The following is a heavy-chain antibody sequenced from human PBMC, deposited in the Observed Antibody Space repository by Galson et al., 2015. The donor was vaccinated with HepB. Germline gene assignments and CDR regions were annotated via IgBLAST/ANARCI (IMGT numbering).Heavy chain of an antibody. CDR2: ISGSGGST. J-gene: IGHJ4*02. CDR1: GFTFSSYA. Sequence: SLRLSCAASGFTFSSYAMSWVRQAPGKGLEWVSAISGSGGSTYYADSVKGRFTISRDNSKNTLYLQMNSLRAEDTAVYYCAKDLELVGATKDYWGQGTLVTVSS. D-gene: IGHD1-26*01. CDR3: AKDLELVGATKDY. V-gene: IGHV3-23*01.